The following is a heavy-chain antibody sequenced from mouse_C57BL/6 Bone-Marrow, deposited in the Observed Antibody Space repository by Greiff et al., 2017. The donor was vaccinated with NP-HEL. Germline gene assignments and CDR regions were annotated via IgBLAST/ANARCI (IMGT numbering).Heavy chain of an antibody. Sequence: QVQLQQPGAELVKPGASVKLSCKASGYTFTSYWMHWVKQRPGQGLEWIGIIHPNSGSTNYNEKFKSKATLTVDKSSSTAYMQLSSLTSEDSAVYYCARLLMITTRRYYFDYWGQGTTLTVSS. CDR3: ARLLMITTRRYYFDY. J-gene: IGHJ2*01. D-gene: IGHD2-4*01. CDR1: GYTFTSYW. CDR2: IHPNSGST. V-gene: IGHV1-64*01.